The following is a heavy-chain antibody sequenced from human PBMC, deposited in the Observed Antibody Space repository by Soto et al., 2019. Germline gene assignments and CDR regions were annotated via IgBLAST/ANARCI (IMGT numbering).Heavy chain of an antibody. CDR2: IYYSGST. J-gene: IGHJ5*02. CDR1: GGSISSGGYY. CDR3: ARSVFP. V-gene: IGHV4-31*03. Sequence: QVQLQESGPGLVKPSQTLSLTCTVSGGSISSGGYYWSWNRPHPGKGLEWIGNIYYSGSTYYNPSLRSRVPISVDTTKNQLSLKLSSVTAADTAGDYCARSVFPWGQGTLVTVSS.